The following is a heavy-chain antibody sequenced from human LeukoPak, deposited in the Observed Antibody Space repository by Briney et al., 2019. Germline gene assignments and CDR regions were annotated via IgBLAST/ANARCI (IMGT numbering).Heavy chain of an antibody. V-gene: IGHV3-11*01. CDR2: ISGSGSDI. D-gene: IGHD6-19*01. Sequence: GGSLRLSCAASGFSFSDHYMTWVRQAPGKGLEWLSYISGSGSDIDYAGSVKCRFTISRDNAKNSLYLQMNSLRAEDTAVYYCSRGPGRSGSDYSGQGTLVTVSS. CDR3: SRGPGRSGSDY. J-gene: IGHJ4*02. CDR1: GFSFSDHY.